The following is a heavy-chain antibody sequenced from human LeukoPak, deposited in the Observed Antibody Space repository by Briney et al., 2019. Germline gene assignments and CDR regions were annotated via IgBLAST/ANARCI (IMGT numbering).Heavy chain of an antibody. CDR3: AREGGPFDY. CDR2: INHSGST. D-gene: IGHD3-16*01. Sequence: SETLSLTCAVYGGSFSGYYWSWIRQPPGKGLEWIGEINHSGSTNYNPSLKSRVTISVDTSKHQFSLKLSSVTAADTAVYYCAREGGPFDYWGQGTLVTVSS. V-gene: IGHV4-34*01. J-gene: IGHJ4*02. CDR1: GGSFSGYY.